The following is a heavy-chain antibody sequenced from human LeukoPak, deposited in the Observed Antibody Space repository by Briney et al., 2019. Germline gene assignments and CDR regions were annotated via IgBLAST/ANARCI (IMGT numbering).Heavy chain of an antibody. CDR2: ISGSGGST. CDR3: AKEAHYGIILAEYFQH. D-gene: IGHD4-17*01. CDR1: GFTFSSYA. V-gene: IGHV3-23*01. Sequence: GGSLRLSCAASGFTFSSYAMSWVRQAPGKGLEWVSAISGSGGSTYYADSVKGRFTISRDNPKNTLYLQMNSLRAEDTAVYYCAKEAHYGIILAEYFQHWGQGTLVTVSS. J-gene: IGHJ1*01.